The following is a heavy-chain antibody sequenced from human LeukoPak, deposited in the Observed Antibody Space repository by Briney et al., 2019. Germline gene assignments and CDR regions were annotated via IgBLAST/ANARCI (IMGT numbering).Heavy chain of an antibody. CDR2: IWYDGTNK. CDR1: GFTFSSYG. J-gene: IGHJ4*02. D-gene: IGHD3-22*01. CDR3: ARVKTLYYYDSSGYEDY. Sequence: GGSLRLSCAASGFTFSSYGMHWVRQAPGKGLEWVALIWYDGTNKYYADSVKGRFTISRDNSKNTLYLQMNSLRAEDTAVYYCARVKTLYYYDSSGYEDYWGQGTLVTVSS. V-gene: IGHV3-33*01.